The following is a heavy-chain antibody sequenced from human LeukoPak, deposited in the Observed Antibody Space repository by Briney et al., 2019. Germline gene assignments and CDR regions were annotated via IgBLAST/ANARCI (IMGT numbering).Heavy chain of an antibody. CDR2: INPNSGGT. J-gene: IGHJ4*02. Sequence: ASVEVSCKASAYTFTDYNVHWVRQAPGQGLEWMGWINPNSGGTNYIQKFQGRVIMTRDTSISTAYMELSRLRSDDTAVYYCARGRSGDFFDYWGQGTLVTVSS. CDR1: AYTFTDYN. CDR3: ARGRSGDFFDY. V-gene: IGHV1-2*02. D-gene: IGHD3-10*01.